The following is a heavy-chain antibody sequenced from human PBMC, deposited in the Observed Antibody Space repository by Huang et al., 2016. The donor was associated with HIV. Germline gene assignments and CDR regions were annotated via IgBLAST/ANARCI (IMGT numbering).Heavy chain of an antibody. Sequence: QVQLVQSGAEVKKPGASVKVSCKASAYTFINDGISWVRPAPGQGLEWMGWISAYKGDTNNAQRLQGRVTMTTDTSTSTAYMELRILRSDDTAVYYCARSSDGWRNDYWGQGTLVTVSS. CDR3: ARSSDGWRNDY. V-gene: IGHV1-18*01. CDR2: ISAYKGDT. CDR1: AYTFINDG. D-gene: IGHD2-15*01. J-gene: IGHJ4*02.